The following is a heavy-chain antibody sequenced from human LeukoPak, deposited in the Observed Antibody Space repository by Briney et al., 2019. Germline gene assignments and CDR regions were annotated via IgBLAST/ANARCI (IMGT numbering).Heavy chain of an antibody. Sequence: GESLKISCKGSGYSFTSYWIGWVRQMPGKGLEWMGITYPGDSDTRYSPSFQGQVTISADKSISTAYLQWSSLKASDTAMYYCARQSKSTGYYYDSSGYIEYFQHWGQGTLVTVSS. CDR1: GYSFTSYW. D-gene: IGHD3-22*01. CDR2: TYPGDSDT. CDR3: ARQSKSTGYYYDSSGYIEYFQH. V-gene: IGHV5-51*01. J-gene: IGHJ1*01.